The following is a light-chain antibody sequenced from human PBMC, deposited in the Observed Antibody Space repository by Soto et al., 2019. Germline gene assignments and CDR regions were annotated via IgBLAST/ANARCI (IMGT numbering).Light chain of an antibody. CDR1: SSNIGAGYD. Sequence: QSVLTQPPSVSGAPGQRVTISCTGSSSNIGAGYDVHWYQQLPGTAPKLLIYGNSNRPSGVPDRFSASNSDTSASLAITGLQAEDEADYYCQSYDSSLSGSIFGGGTKLTVL. CDR2: GNS. CDR3: QSYDSSLSGSI. V-gene: IGLV1-40*01. J-gene: IGLJ2*01.